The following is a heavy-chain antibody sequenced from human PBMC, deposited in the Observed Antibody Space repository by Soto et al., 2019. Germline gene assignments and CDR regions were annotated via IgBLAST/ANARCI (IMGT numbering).Heavy chain of an antibody. CDR2: IDPSDSYT. V-gene: IGHV5-10-1*01. CDR3: ARSTYCSGGSCYYYGMDV. Sequence: GESLKISCKGSGYSFTSCWISWVRQMPEKGLEWMGRIDPSDSYTNYSPSFQGHVTISADKSISTAYLQWSSLKASDTAMYYCARSTYCSGGSCYYYGMDVWGQGTTVTVSS. CDR1: GYSFTSCW. J-gene: IGHJ6*02. D-gene: IGHD2-15*01.